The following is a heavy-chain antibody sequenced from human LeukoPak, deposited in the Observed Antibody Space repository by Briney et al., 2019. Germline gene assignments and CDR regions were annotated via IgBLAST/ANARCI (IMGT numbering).Heavy chain of an antibody. CDR1: EFTVSSNY. CDR2: IYSGGST. J-gene: IGHJ6*02. V-gene: IGHV3-53*04. Sequence: PGGSLRLSCAASEFTVSSNYMSWVRQAPGKGLEWVSVIYSGGSTYYADSVKGRFTISRHNSKNTLYLQMNSLRAEDTAVYYCASSEYGSPGYYYYGMDVWGQGTTVTVSS. CDR3: ASSEYGSPGYYYYGMDV. D-gene: IGHD4-17*01.